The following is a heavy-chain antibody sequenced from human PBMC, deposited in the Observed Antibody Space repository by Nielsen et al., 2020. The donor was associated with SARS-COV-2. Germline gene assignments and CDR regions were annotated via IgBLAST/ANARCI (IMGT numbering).Heavy chain of an antibody. D-gene: IGHD5-12*01. CDR2: IDPSDSYT. CDR3: ARLSQYGGYVLYYFDY. Sequence: GESLKISCKGSGYSFTSYWISWVRQMPGKGLEWMGRIDPSDSYTNYSPSFQGHVTISADKSISTAYLQWRSLKASDTAMYYCARLSQYGGYVLYYFDYWGQGTLVTVSS. CDR1: GYSFTSYW. J-gene: IGHJ4*02. V-gene: IGHV5-10-1*01.